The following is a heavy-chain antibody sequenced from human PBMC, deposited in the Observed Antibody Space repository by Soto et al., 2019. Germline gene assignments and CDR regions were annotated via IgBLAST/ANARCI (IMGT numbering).Heavy chain of an antibody. J-gene: IGHJ4*02. Sequence: GASVKVSCKASGYTFTNYYVQWVRQAPGQGLEWMGVIHPDGGHTTYSQRFQDRVTMTRDTFTSTIYMELSSLRSEDTAVYYCARGDIDYWGQGTLVTVSS. CDR2: IHPDGGHT. CDR1: GYTFTNYY. CDR3: ARGDIDY. V-gene: IGHV1-46*01.